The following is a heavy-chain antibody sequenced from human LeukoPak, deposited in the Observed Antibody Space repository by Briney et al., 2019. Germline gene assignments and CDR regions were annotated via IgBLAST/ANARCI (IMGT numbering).Heavy chain of an antibody. CDR3: ARGRRGYCSGGSCSFDY. CDR2: ITPIFGTA. CDR1: GGTFSSYA. J-gene: IGHJ4*02. V-gene: IGHV1-69*13. D-gene: IGHD2-15*01. Sequence: SVKVSCKASGGTFSSYAISWVRQAPGQGLEWMGGITPIFGTANYAQKFQGRVTITADESTSTAYMELSSLRSEDTAVYYCARGRRGYCSGGSCSFDYWGQGTLDTVSS.